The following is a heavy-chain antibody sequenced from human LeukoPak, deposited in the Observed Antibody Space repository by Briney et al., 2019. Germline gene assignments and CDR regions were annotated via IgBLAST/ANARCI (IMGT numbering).Heavy chain of an antibody. D-gene: IGHD3-16*01. Sequence: GGSLRLSCAASGFTFNNYDMNWVRQAPGKGLEWVSAISGSGGSTYYAGSVKGRFTISRDNSKNTLYLQMNSLRAEDTALYYRAKARIMITFGGGSFDYWGQGTLVTVSS. J-gene: IGHJ4*02. CDR1: GFTFNNYD. V-gene: IGHV3-23*01. CDR2: ISGSGGST. CDR3: AKARIMITFGGGSFDY.